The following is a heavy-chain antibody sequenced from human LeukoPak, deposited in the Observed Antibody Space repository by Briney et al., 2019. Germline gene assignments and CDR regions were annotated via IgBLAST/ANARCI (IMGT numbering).Heavy chain of an antibody. CDR3: ARDGGYSYGFDY. CDR2: IYYSGST. J-gene: IGHJ4*02. V-gene: IGHV4-31*03. D-gene: IGHD5-18*01. CDR1: GGSISSGGYY. Sequence: PSETLSLTCTVSGGSISSGGYYWSWIRQHPGKGLEWIGYIYYSGSTYYNPSLKSRVTISVDTSKNQFSLKLSSVTAADTAVYHCARDGGYSYGFDYWGQGTLVTVSS.